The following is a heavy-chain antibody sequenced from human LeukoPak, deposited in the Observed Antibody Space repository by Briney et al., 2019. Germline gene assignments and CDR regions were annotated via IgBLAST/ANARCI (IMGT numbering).Heavy chain of an antibody. D-gene: IGHD2-15*01. J-gene: IGHJ4*02. CDR1: GYSFTTYW. Sequence: GESPKISCKGSGYSFTTYWIGWVRQMPGKGLEWMGIIYPGDSDTRYSPSFQGQVTISADKSISTAYLQWSSLKASDTAMYYCARARYCSGGNCYAEYWGQGTLVTVSS. CDR3: ARARYCSGGNCYAEY. V-gene: IGHV5-51*01. CDR2: IYPGDSDT.